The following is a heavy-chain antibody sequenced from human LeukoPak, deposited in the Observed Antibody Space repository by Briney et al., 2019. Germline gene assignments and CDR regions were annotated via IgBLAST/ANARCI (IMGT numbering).Heavy chain of an antibody. D-gene: IGHD2-15*01. CDR3: ARDGWPAFDY. V-gene: IGHV6-1*01. CDR2: TFYRSKWYN. Sequence: SQTLSLTCVIAGDSVSSNTAAWNWISQSPLRGLEWLGRTFYRSKWYNDYAGSVKSRITISPDTSKNHFSLHLDSVTPEDTAMYYCARDGWPAFDYWGQGSLVTVSS. J-gene: IGHJ4*02. CDR1: GDSVSSNTAA.